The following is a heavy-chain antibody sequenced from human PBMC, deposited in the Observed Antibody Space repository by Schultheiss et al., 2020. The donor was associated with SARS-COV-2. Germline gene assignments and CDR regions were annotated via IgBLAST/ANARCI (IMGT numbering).Heavy chain of an antibody. CDR2: IYHSGST. CDR3: TTDRDSSPYF. CDR1: GGSISSGYY. D-gene: IGHD6-13*01. V-gene: IGHV4-38-2*02. J-gene: IGHJ4*02. Sequence: GSLRLSCTVSGGSISSGYYWGWIRQPPGKGLEWIGSIYHSGSTYYNPSLKSRVTISVDTSKNQFSLKLSSVTAADTAVYYCTTDRDSSPYFWGQGTLVTVSS.